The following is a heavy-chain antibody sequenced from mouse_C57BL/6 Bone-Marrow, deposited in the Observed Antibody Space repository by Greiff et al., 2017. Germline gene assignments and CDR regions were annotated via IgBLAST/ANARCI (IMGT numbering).Heavy chain of an antibody. CDR2: INPNNGGT. CDR3: ARLGLLDY. CDR1: GYTFTDYY. V-gene: IGHV1-26*01. D-gene: IGHD4-1*01. Sequence: EVQLQQSGPELVKPGASVKISCKASGYTFTDYYMNWVKQSHGKSLEWIGDINPNNGGTSYNQKFKGKATLTVDKSSSTAYMERRSLTSEDSAVYYCARLGLLDYWGQGTTLTVSS. J-gene: IGHJ2*01.